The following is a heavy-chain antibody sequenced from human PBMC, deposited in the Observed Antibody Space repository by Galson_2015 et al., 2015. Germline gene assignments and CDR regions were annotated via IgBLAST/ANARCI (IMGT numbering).Heavy chain of an antibody. CDR3: ARYLSGGVFDA. CDR2: IKHDGSER. D-gene: IGHD6-19*01. Sequence: SLRLSCAASGFTFSSYWMTWVRQAPAQGLEWVANIKHDGSERYYVDSVKGRFTISRDNAKNSLSLQMSGLRVEDTAVYYCARYLSGGVFDAWGQGTLVTVSS. J-gene: IGHJ5*02. V-gene: IGHV3-7*05. CDR1: GFTFSSYW.